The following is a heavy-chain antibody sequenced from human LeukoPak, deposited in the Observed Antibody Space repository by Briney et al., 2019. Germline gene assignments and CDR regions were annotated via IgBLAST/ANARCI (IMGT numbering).Heavy chain of an antibody. CDR1: GFTFTDYN. Sequence: GGSLRLSCAASGFTFTDYNMNWVRQAPGKGLEWVSSISSSSTYIYYEDSVKGRFTISRDNAKNSLYLQMNSLSAEDTAVYYCARDRDFDYWGQGTLVTVSS. CDR2: ISSSSTYI. V-gene: IGHV3-21*01. CDR3: ARDRDFDY. J-gene: IGHJ4*02.